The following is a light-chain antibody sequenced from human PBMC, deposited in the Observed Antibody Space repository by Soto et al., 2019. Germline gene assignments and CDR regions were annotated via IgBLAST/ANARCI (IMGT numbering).Light chain of an antibody. Sequence: EIVMTQSPATLSVSPGERATLSCRASQSVSSNLAWYQQKPGQAPRLLIYGAYTRATGIPARFSGSGSGTECTLTISSLQSEDFAVYYCQQYNNWPPYTFGQGTKLEI. CDR2: GAY. J-gene: IGKJ2*01. CDR1: QSVSSN. CDR3: QQYNNWPPYT. V-gene: IGKV3-15*01.